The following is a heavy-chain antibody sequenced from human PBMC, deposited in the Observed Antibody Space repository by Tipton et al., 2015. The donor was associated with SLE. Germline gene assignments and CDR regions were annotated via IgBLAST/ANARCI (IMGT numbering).Heavy chain of an antibody. D-gene: IGHD2-21*02. CDR1: GVSISSDSYY. J-gene: IGHJ6*02. V-gene: IGHV4-61*02. Sequence: TLSLTCTVSGVSISSDSYYWNWIRQPAGKGLEWIGRVYINGSPFYNPSLTGRVTISVDPAKNQFSLKLTSVTAADTAVYYCARGMVTWRGAILGVDVWGQGTTVTVSS. CDR3: ARGMVTWRGAILGVDV. CDR2: VYINGSP.